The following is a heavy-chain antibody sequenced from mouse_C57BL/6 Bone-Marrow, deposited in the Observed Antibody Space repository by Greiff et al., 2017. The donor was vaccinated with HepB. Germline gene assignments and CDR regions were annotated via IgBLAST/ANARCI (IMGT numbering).Heavy chain of an antibody. D-gene: IGHD2-10*02. CDR3: ARSRYGNYEGYAMDY. J-gene: IGHJ4*01. CDR1: GYSFTDYN. Sequence: EVQRVESGPELVKPGASVKISCKASGYSFTDYNMNWVKQSNGKSLEWIGVINPNYGTTSYNQKFKGKATLTVDQSSSTAYMQLNSLTSEDSAVYYCARSRYGNYEGYAMDYWGQGTSVTVSS. V-gene: IGHV1-39*01. CDR2: INPNYGTT.